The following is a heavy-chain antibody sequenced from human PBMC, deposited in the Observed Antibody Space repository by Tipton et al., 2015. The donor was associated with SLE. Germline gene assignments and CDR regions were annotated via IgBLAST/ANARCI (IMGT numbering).Heavy chain of an antibody. CDR1: GFTFSSYA. Sequence: GSLRLSCAASGFTFSSYAMNWVRQAPGKGLEWVSSISSSSSYIYYADSVKGRFTISRDNAKNSLYLQMNSLRAEDTAVYYCARDQHDYVWGSYYAFDIWGQGTMVTVSS. V-gene: IGHV3-21*01. J-gene: IGHJ3*02. D-gene: IGHD3-16*01. CDR3: ARDQHDYVWGSYYAFDI. CDR2: ISSSSSYI.